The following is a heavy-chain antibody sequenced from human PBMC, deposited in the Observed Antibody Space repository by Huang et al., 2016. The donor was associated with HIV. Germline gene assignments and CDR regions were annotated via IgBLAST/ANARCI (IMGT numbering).Heavy chain of an antibody. CDR2: IKQDETEK. J-gene: IGHJ6*02. Sequence: VESGGRSVQPGGSIRLSCVGSTFTLGAYWLSWVRQQPGKGLEWVANIKQDETEKYYVDSVKGRFNISRDNAKKVLFLEMDALRVEDTAIYFCATKTAGMDIWGQGTTVIVSS. CDR3: ATKTAGMDI. CDR1: TFTLGAYW. V-gene: IGHV3-7*01.